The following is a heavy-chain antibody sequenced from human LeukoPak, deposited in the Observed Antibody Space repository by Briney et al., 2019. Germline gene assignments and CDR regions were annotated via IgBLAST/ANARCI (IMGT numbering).Heavy chain of an antibody. D-gene: IGHD3-22*01. CDR3: ARDSRYDSSGYYYWYFDL. V-gene: IGHV3-66*02. CDR2: IYSGGST. J-gene: IGHJ2*01. Sequence: GGSLRLSCAASGFTLSSNYMSWVRQAPGKGLEWVSVIYSGGSTYYADSVKGRFTISRDNSKNTLYLQMNSLRAEDTAVYYCARDSRYDSSGYYYWYFDLWGRGTLVTVSS. CDR1: GFTLSSNY.